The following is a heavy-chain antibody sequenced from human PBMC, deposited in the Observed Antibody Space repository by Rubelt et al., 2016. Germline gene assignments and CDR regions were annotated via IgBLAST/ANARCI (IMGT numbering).Heavy chain of an antibody. V-gene: IGHV4-59*01. D-gene: IGHD6-13*01. CDR3: ARVRAAAGLILDAFDI. J-gene: IGHJ3*02. Sequence: SRVTISVDTSKNQFSLKLSSVTAADTAVYYCARVRAAAGLILDAFDIWGQGTMVTVSS.